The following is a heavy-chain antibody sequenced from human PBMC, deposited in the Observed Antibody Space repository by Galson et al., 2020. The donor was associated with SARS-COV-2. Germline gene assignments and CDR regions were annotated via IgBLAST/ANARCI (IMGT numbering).Heavy chain of an antibody. J-gene: IGHJ5*02. CDR1: GGSISSYY. CDR3: ARNDFWSGYYWFDP. V-gene: IGHV4-59*01. CDR2: IYYSGST. Sequence: SETLSLTCPVSGGSISSYYWSWIRQPPGKGLEWIGYIYYSGSTNYNPSLKSRVTISVDTSKNQFSLKLSSVTAADTAVYYCARNDFWSGYYWFDPWGQGTLVTVSS. D-gene: IGHD3-3*01.